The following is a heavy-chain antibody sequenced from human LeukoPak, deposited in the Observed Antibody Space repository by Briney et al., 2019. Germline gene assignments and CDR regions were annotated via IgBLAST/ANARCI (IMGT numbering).Heavy chain of an antibody. V-gene: IGHV5-51*01. D-gene: IGHD3-3*01. J-gene: IGHJ4*02. CDR3: ASVRSGYLYYFDY. CDR2: IYPGDSDT. CDR1: GYSFTSYW. Sequence: GESLKISCKGSGYSFTSYWIGWVRQMPGKGLEWTGIIYPGDSDTRYSPSFQGQVNISADKSISTAYLQWSSLKASDTAMYYCASVRSGYLYYFDYWGQGTLVTVSS.